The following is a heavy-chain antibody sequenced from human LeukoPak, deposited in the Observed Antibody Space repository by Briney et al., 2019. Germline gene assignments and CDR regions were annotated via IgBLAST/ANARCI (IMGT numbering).Heavy chain of an antibody. CDR2: IYYSGST. V-gene: IGHV4-59*01. Sequence: SETLSLTCTVSGVSISSYYWSWIRQPPGKGLEWIGYIYYSGSTNYNPSLKSRVTISVDTSKNQFSLKLSSVTAADTAVYYCAREVDTAMPDWGQGTLVTVSS. CDR3: AREVDTAMPD. J-gene: IGHJ4*02. CDR1: GVSISSYY. D-gene: IGHD5-18*01.